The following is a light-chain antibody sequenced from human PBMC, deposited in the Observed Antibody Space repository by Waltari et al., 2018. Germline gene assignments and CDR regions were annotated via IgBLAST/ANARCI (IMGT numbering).Light chain of an antibody. CDR3: QHYVRLPAT. J-gene: IGKJ1*01. V-gene: IGKV3-20*01. CDR2: GAS. CDR1: QSVTRAL. Sequence: EILLTQSPGTLSLSPGERATLSCRASQSVTRALAWYQQKPGQAPRLLIYGASNRATDIPDRFSGSGSGTDFSLTISRLEPEDFAVYYCQHYVRLPATFGQGTKVEIK.